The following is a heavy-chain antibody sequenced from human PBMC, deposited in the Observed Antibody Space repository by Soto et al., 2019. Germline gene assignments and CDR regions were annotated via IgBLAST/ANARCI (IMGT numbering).Heavy chain of an antibody. D-gene: IGHD6-6*01. CDR2: INHSGGT. J-gene: IGHJ4*02. V-gene: IGHV4-34*01. Sequence: SETLSLTCAVYGGSFSGYYWSWIRQPPGKGLEWVGEINHSGGTNYNPSLKSRVTISVDTSKNQFSLKLSSVTAADTAVYYCAREVYSSSPNFDSWGQGTLVTVSS. CDR3: AREVYSSSPNFDS. CDR1: GGSFSGYY.